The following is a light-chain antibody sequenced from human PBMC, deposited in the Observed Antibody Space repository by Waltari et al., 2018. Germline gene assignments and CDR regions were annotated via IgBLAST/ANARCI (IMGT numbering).Light chain of an antibody. CDR1: QSVGTY. J-gene: IGKJ4*01. V-gene: IGKV3-11*01. CDR2: DAS. Sequence: EIVLTQSPAILSLSPGDRATLSCRGSQSVGTYLSWYQQRPGQSPRLLIYDASYRATGIPARFSGSGSETDFTLTISSLQPEDFAVYYCQQRRNWPRTFGGGTRVQI. CDR3: QQRRNWPRT.